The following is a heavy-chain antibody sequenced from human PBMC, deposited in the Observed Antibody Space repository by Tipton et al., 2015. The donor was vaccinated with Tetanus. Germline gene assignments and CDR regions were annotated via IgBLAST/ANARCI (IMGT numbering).Heavy chain of an antibody. V-gene: IGHV3-33*01. D-gene: IGHD2-15*01. CDR3: AREAECSGGSCFSGDFDN. CDR1: GFIFSSYG. J-gene: IGHJ4*02. CDR2: SWYDGTDK. Sequence: SLRLSCAASGFIFSSYGIHWVRQAPGKGLEWVAVSWYDGTDKYYADSVKGRFTISRDNSKNTLYLQMNSRRAEDTAVYYCAREAECSGGSCFSGDFDNWGQGTQVTVSS.